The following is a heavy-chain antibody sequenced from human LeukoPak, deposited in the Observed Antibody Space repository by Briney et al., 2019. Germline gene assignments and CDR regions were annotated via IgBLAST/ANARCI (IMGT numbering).Heavy chain of an antibody. D-gene: IGHD1-20*01. CDR3: ARVSGIFDY. Sequence: TSETLSLTCTVSGGSISSYYWSWIRQPPGKGLEWIGYIYYSGSTNYNPSLKSRVTISVDTSKNQFSLKLSSVTAADTAVYYCARVSGIFDYWGQGTLVTVSS. CDR1: GGSISSYY. CDR2: IYYSGST. J-gene: IGHJ4*02. V-gene: IGHV4-59*12.